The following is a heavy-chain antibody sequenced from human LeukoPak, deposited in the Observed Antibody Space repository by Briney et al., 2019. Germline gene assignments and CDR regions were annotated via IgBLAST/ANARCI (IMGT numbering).Heavy chain of an antibody. D-gene: IGHD3-10*01. J-gene: IGHJ4*02. V-gene: IGHV3-74*01. CDR1: GFTFSSYW. CDR3: AREEDYGSGSFPFDY. Sequence: GGSLRLSCAAPGFTFSSYWMHWVRQAPGKGLVWVSRINSDGSSTSYADSVKGRFTISRDNAKNTLYLQMNSLRAEDTAVYYCAREEDYGSGSFPFDYWGQGTLVTVSS. CDR2: INSDGSST.